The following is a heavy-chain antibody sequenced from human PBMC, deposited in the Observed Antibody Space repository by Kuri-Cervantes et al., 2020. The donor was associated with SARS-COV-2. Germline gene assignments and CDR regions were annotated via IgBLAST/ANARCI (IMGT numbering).Heavy chain of an antibody. CDR1: GGSFSGYY. D-gene: IGHD3-16*01. CDR3: ARGVPVRGSIPVGAGTFDY. V-gene: IGHV4-34*01. Sequence: SETLSLTCAVYGGSFSGYYWSWIRQPPGKGLEWIGEINHSGSTNYNPSLKSRVTISVDTSKNQFSLKLSSVTAADTAVYYWARGVPVRGSIPVGAGTFDYWGQGTLVTVSS. J-gene: IGHJ4*02. CDR2: INHSGST.